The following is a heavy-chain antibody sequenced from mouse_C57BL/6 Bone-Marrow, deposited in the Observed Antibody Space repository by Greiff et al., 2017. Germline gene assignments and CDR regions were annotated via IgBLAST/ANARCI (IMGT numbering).Heavy chain of an antibody. CDR1: GFTFSDYG. J-gene: IGHJ1*03. Sequence: EVHLVESGGGLVKPGGSLKLSCAASGFTFSDYGMHWVRQAPEKGLEWVAYISSGSSTIYYADTVKGRFTISRDNAKNTLFLQMTSLRSEDTAMYYCAKITTVRYFDVWGTGTTVTVSS. V-gene: IGHV5-17*01. D-gene: IGHD1-1*01. CDR2: ISSGSSTI. CDR3: AKITTVRYFDV.